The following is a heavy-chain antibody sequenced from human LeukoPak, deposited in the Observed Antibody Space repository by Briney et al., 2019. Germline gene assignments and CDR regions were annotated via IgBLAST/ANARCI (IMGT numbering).Heavy chain of an antibody. CDR2: IYYSGST. V-gene: IGHV4-59*08. CDR1: GGSISSYY. D-gene: IGHD2-15*01. Sequence: PSETLSLTCSVSGGSISSYYWSWIRQPPGKGLEWIGYIYYSGSTNYNPSLKSRVTISVDTSKNQFPLKLSSVTAADTAVYYCARHPGGGGSRYWFDPWGQGTLVTVSS. J-gene: IGHJ5*02. CDR3: ARHPGGGGSRYWFDP.